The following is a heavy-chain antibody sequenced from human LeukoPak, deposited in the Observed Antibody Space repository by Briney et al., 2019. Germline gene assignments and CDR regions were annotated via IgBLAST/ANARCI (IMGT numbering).Heavy chain of an antibody. CDR2: ISGSGGST. Sequence: GGSLRLSCAASGFTFSSYAMSWVRQAPGKGLEWVSAISGSGGSTYYADSVKGRFTISRDNSKNTLYLQMNSLRAEDTAVYYCAKVSRITIFGVVIPYYFDYWGQGTLVTVSS. J-gene: IGHJ4*02. D-gene: IGHD3-3*01. V-gene: IGHV3-23*01. CDR1: GFTFSSYA. CDR3: AKVSRITIFGVVIPYYFDY.